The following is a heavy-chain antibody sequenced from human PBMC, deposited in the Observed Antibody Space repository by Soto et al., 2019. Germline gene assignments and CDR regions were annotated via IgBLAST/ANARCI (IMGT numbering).Heavy chain of an antibody. D-gene: IGHD4-17*01. V-gene: IGHV4-30-2*01. CDR3: ASGPSLPYGDYVNWCYP. CDR1: GGSISSGAYS. Sequence: QLQLQESGSGLVKPSQTLSLTCAASGGSISSGAYSWTWIRQPPGEGLQSIGYIYHSRRTYYTPAFKCGITKAVDTSRYHLSQKLSSVAAADTAVYYCASGPSLPYGDYVNWCYPGGQGTLVTVSS. J-gene: IGHJ5*02. CDR2: IYHSRRT.